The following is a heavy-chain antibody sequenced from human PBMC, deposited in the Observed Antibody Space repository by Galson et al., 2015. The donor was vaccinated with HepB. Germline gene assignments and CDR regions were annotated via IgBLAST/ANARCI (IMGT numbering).Heavy chain of an antibody. CDR1: GFTFSSYS. V-gene: IGHV3-21*01. Sequence: SLRLSCAASGFTFSSYSMNWVRQAPGKGLEWVSSISNSSSYIYYADSVKGRFTISRDNAKNSLYLQMNSLRAEDTAVYYCARVVSSSWYTNWFDPWGQGTLVTVSS. D-gene: IGHD6-13*01. CDR3: ARVVSSSWYTNWFDP. J-gene: IGHJ5*02. CDR2: ISNSSSYI.